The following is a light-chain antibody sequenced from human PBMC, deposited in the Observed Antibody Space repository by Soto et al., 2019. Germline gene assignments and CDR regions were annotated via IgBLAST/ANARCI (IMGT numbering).Light chain of an antibody. J-gene: IGLJ3*02. CDR2: DDR. CDR1: SIGSKS. V-gene: IGLV3-21*02. CDR3: QVWDSSSDPWV. Sequence: SYELTQPPSVSVAPGQTARITCEGDSIGSKSVHWYQQKPGQAPVLVVHDDRDRPSGIPERFSGSNSGNAATLTISRVEAGDEADYYCQVWDSSSDPWVFGGGTKLTVL.